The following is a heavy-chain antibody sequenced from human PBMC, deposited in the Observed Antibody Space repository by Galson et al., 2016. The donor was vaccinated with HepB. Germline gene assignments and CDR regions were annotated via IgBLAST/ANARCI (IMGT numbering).Heavy chain of an antibody. J-gene: IGHJ4*02. V-gene: IGHV4-34*01. CDR1: GGSLSGYF. Sequence: SETLSLTCAVYGGSLSGYFWSWIRQSPGKGLEWIGEINHNGDANYNPTLKSRVTISRDTSKNHFSLKMISLTAADTGVYYCITRESRDSWSIDFWGQGALVAVSS. CDR2: INHNGDA. D-gene: IGHD7-27*01. CDR3: ITRESRDSWSIDF.